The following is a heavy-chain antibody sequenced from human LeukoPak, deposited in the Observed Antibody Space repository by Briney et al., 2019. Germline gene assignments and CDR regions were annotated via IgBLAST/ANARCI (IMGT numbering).Heavy chain of an antibody. D-gene: IGHD5-18*01. CDR3: ARDEAQLWFWDA. V-gene: IGHV3-48*03. J-gene: IGHJ5*02. CDR1: GFTFSSYE. Sequence: GGSLRLSCAASGFTFSSYEMNWVRQAPGKGLEWVSYISSSGSTIYYADSVKGRFTISRDNAKNSLYLQVNSLRAEDTAVYYCARDEAQLWFWDAWGQGTLVTVSS. CDR2: ISSSGSTI.